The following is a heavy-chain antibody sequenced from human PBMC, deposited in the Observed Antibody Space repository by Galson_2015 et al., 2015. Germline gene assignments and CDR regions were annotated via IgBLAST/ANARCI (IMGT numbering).Heavy chain of an antibody. CDR2: ISGSGAYT. Sequence: SLRLSCAASGITFSNYGMSWVRQAPGKGLEWVSAISGSGAYTYYANSVKGRFTISRDNSKYTLYLQMNSLRAEDTALYYCAKDRVDFDCWGQGTLVTVSS. V-gene: IGHV3-23*01. CDR3: AKDRVDFDC. D-gene: IGHD3-3*01. CDR1: GITFSNYG. J-gene: IGHJ4*02.